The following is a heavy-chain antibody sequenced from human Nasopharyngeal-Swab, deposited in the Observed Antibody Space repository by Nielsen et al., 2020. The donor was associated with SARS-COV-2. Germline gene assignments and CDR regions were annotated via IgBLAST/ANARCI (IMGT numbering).Heavy chain of an antibody. V-gene: IGHV3-11*06. Sequence: GESLKISCAVSGFTFSDYYMSWIRQAPGKGLEWLAYINGSGTYTDYAASVKGRFVISRDNAKNSMFLQMSSLRAEDTALYYCARALASGVGASRFWGLGTLVTVSS. CDR1: GFTFSDYY. D-gene: IGHD1-26*01. J-gene: IGHJ4*02. CDR3: ARALASGVGASRF. CDR2: INGSGTYT.